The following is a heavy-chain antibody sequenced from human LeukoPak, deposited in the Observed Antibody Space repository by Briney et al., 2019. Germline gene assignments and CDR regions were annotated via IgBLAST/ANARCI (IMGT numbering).Heavy chain of an antibody. D-gene: IGHD2-15*01. CDR3: ARLVVVAATGYYYGMDV. CDR2: IYTSGST. Sequence: SHTLTLICTVCGHSISSGSYHWSWIRQPAGKVLERIGRIYTSGSTNYNPSLKSRVTISVDTSKNQFSLKLSSVTAADTAVYYCARLVVVAATGYYYGMDVWGQGTTVTVSS. CDR1: GHSISSGSYH. J-gene: IGHJ6*02. V-gene: IGHV4-61*02.